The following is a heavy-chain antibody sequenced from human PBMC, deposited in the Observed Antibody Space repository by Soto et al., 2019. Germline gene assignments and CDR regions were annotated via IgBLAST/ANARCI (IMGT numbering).Heavy chain of an antibody. CDR2: ISYDGSNR. D-gene: IGHD3-3*01. CDR1: GFTFRSYV. V-gene: IGHV3-30-3*01. CDR3: ARGHGPSGFLESLFNYYFYGMDV. J-gene: IGHJ6*02. Sequence: PGGSLRLSCAASGFTFRSYVLHWVRQAPGKGLEWVAVISYDGSNRYYTDSVKGRFIISRDNSQNTLYLQMNTLRGEDTAVYYCARGHGPSGFLESLFNYYFYGMDVWGQGTTVTVSS.